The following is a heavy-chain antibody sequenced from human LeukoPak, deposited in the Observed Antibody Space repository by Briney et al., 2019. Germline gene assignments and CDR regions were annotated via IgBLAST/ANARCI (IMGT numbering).Heavy chain of an antibody. V-gene: IGHV3-23*01. Sequence: GGSLRLSCEASGFTFSSYAMSWVRQAPGKGLEWVSAISGSGGSTYYADSVKGRFTISRDNSKNTLYLQMNSLRAEDTAVYYCAKPYDSSGYYQHTFDYWGQGTLVTVSS. CDR1: GFTFSSYA. CDR2: ISGSGGST. J-gene: IGHJ4*02. CDR3: AKPYDSSGYYQHTFDY. D-gene: IGHD3-22*01.